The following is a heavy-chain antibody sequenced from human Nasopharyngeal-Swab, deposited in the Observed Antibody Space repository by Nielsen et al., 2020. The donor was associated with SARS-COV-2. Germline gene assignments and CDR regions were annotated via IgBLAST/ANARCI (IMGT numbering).Heavy chain of an antibody. J-gene: IGHJ3*02. Sequence: GESLKISCAASGFTFRSYAISWVRQAPGKGLEWVSVISASDYTTYYADSVKGRFTISRDNSKNTVNLQMNSLRAEDTAVYYCARKPLDIWGQGTMVTVSS. CDR3: ARKPLDI. CDR2: ISASDYTT. CDR1: GFTFRSYA. V-gene: IGHV3-23*01.